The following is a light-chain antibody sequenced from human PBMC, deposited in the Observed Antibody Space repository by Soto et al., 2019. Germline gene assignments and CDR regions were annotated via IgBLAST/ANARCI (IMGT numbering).Light chain of an antibody. J-gene: IGKJ1*01. CDR3: QQYGSSRWT. V-gene: IGKV3-20*01. Sequence: EIVLTKSPGTLSLSPGERATLSCRASQSVSSSYSAWYQQKPGQAPRLLIYGASSRATGIPDRFSGSGSGTDFTLTISRLEPEDFAVYYCQQYGSSRWTFGQGTKVDIK. CDR1: QSVSSSY. CDR2: GAS.